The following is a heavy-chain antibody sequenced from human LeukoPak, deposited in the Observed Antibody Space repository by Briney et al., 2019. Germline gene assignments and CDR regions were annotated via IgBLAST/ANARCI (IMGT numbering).Heavy chain of an antibody. Sequence: SVKVSCKASGGTFSSYAISWVRQAPGQGLEWMGGIIPIFGTANYAQKFQGRVTITADESTSTAYMELSSLRSEDTAVYYCARDIPYEVTFGGVTVMGSFVLDYWGQGTLVTVSS. J-gene: IGHJ4*02. CDR1: GGTFSSYA. V-gene: IGHV1-69*13. CDR2: IIPIFGTA. D-gene: IGHD3-16*02. CDR3: ARDIPYEVTFGGVTVMGSFVLDY.